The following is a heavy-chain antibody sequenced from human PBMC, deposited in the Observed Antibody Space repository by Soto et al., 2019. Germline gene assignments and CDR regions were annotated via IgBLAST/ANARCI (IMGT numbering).Heavy chain of an antibody. D-gene: IGHD5-12*01. CDR1: GGSISSYY. CDR3: ARGTGRGWMATMGETDY. J-gene: IGHJ4*02. V-gene: IGHV4-59*01. Sequence: QVQLQESGPGLVKPSETLSLTCTVSGGSISSYYWSWIRQPPGKGLEWIGYIYYSGSTNYNPSLKSRVTISVDTSKNQFSLKLSSVTAADTAVYYCARGTGRGWMATMGETDYWGQGTLVTVSS. CDR2: IYYSGST.